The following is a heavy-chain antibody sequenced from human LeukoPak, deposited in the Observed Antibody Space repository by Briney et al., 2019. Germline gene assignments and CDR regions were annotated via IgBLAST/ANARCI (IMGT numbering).Heavy chain of an antibody. CDR3: AKAREYYYDSSGYPNFDY. V-gene: IGHV3-23*01. J-gene: IGHJ4*02. CDR2: VSGSGGST. CDR1: GFTFDDYG. Sequence: GGSLRLSCAASGFTFDDYGMSWVRQAPGKGLEWVSAVSGSGGSTYYADSVKGRFTISRDNSKNTLYLQMNSLRAEDTAVYYCAKAREYYYDSSGYPNFDYWGQGTLVTVSS. D-gene: IGHD3-22*01.